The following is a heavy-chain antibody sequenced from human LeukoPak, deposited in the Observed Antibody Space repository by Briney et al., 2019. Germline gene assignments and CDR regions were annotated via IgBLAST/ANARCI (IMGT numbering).Heavy chain of an antibody. CDR2: IRSKAYGGTT. D-gene: IGHD2-15*01. V-gene: IGHV3-49*03. Sequence: GGSLRLSCTASGFTFGDYAMSWFRQAPGKGLEWVGFIRSKAYGGTTEYAASVKGRFTISRDDSNSIAYLQMSSLKTEDTAIYYCSGGSRYIGFWGQGTLVTVSS. CDR1: GFTFGDYA. J-gene: IGHJ4*02. CDR3: SGGSRYIGF.